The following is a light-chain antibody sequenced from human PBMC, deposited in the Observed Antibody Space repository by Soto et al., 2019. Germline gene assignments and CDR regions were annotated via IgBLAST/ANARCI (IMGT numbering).Light chain of an antibody. CDR3: QQSYSTPYT. J-gene: IGKJ2*01. CDR1: QSLRSY. Sequence: DIQITHSPSSLSASVGDRVTITCRASQSLRSYLNWYQQKPGKAPRLLIYAASSLQSGVPSRFSGSGSGTDFTLTITSLQPEDFATYYCQQSYSTPYTFGQGTKVDIK. CDR2: AAS. V-gene: IGKV1-39*01.